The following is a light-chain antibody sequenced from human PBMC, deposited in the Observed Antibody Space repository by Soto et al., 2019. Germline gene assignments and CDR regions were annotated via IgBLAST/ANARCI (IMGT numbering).Light chain of an antibody. Sequence: EIVLTQSPATLSLSPGERATLSCRASQSISSYLAWYQQKPGQAPRLLIYDASNRATGIPARFSGSGSGTDFTLTISSLEPEDFAVYYCQQRSNWLPITFGQGTRLKIK. CDR2: DAS. V-gene: IGKV3-11*01. CDR1: QSISSY. CDR3: QQRSNWLPIT. J-gene: IGKJ5*01.